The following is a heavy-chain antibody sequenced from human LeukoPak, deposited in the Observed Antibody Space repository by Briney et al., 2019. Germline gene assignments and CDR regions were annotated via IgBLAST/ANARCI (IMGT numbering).Heavy chain of an antibody. CDR1: GYTFTSYG. D-gene: IGHD2-15*01. V-gene: IGHV1-18*01. J-gene: IGHJ4*02. CDR2: ISAYNGNT. Sequence: GASVKVSCKASGYTFTSYGISWVRQAPGQGLEWMGWISAYNGNTNYAQKLQGRVTMTTDTSTSTAYMELRSLRSDDTAVYYCARGGYCSGGSCYSVRSSSDYWGQGTLVTVSS. CDR3: ARGGYCSGGSCYSVRSSSDY.